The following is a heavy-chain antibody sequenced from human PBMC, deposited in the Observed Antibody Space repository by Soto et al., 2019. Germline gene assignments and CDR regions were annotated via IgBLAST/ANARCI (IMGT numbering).Heavy chain of an antibody. Sequence: GESLKISCKGSGYRFTGYWITWVRQLPGKGLEWMGRIDPSDSYTKYSLPFQGHVAISVDMSINTAYLQWSSLRASDTAMYYCARQIYDSDTGPNFQYYFDSWGQGTPVTVSS. D-gene: IGHD3-22*01. CDR1: GYRFTGYW. V-gene: IGHV5-10-1*01. CDR3: ARQIYDSDTGPNFQYYFDS. J-gene: IGHJ4*02. CDR2: IDPSDSYT.